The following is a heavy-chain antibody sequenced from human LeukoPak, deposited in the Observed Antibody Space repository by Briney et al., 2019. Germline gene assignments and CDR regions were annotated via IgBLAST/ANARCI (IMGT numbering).Heavy chain of an antibody. V-gene: IGHV4-61*01. J-gene: IGHJ5*02. D-gene: IGHD3-3*01. CDR1: GGSVGNGNFY. CDR2: IYYSGST. CDR3: ARLVFGVGNWWFDP. Sequence: PSETLSLTCSVSGGSVGNGNFYWSWIRQPPGKGLEWIGYIYYSGSTNYNPSLKSRVTISVDTSKNQFSLKLSSVTAADTAVYYCARLVFGVGNWWFDPWGQGTLVTVSS.